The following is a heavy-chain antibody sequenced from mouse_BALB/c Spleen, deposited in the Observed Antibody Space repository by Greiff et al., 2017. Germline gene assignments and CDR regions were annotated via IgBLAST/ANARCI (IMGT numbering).Heavy chain of an antibody. CDR2: INPYNDGT. CDR1: GYTFTSYV. V-gene: IGHV1-14*01. J-gene: IGHJ3*01. Sequence: VQLKQSGPELVKPGASVKMSCKASGYTFTSYVMHWVKQKPGQGLEWIGYINPYNDGTKYNEKFKGKATLTSDKSSSTAYMELSSLTSEDSAVYYCAKGYYGSSHQAWFAYWGQGTLVTVSA. CDR3: AKGYYGSSHQAWFAY. D-gene: IGHD1-1*01.